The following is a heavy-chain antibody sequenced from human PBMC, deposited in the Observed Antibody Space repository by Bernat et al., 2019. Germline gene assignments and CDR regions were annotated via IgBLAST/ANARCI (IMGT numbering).Heavy chain of an antibody. J-gene: IGHJ5*02. CDR3: ARERADVVVVVAASNWFDP. D-gene: IGHD2-15*01. CDR2: TYYRSKWYN. CDR1: GDSVPSNIPA. V-gene: IGHV6-1*01. Sequence: QVQLQQSGPGLVKPSQTLSLTCAISGDSVPSNIPAWNWIRQSPSRGLEWLGRTYYRSKWYNDYAVSVKSRITINPDTSKNQFSLQLNSVTPEDTAVYYCARERADVVVVVAASNWFDPWGQGTLVTVSS.